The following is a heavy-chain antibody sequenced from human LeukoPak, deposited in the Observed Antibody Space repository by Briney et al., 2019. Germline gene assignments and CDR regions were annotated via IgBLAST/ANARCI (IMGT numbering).Heavy chain of an antibody. D-gene: IGHD6-19*01. CDR3: ARVQGGGYRTADS. CDR1: GFTFSRYS. V-gene: IGHV3-21*01. CDR2: ISISSNYI. Sequence: GGSLRLSCAASGFTFSRYSMNWVRQAPGKGLEWVSSISISSNYIYYTDSVKGRFTISRDNAKNSLYLQMNSLRDEDTAMYYCARVQGGGYRTADSWGQGTLVTVSS. J-gene: IGHJ4*02.